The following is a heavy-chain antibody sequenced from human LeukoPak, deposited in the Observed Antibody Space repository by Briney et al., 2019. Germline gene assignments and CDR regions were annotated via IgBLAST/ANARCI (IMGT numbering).Heavy chain of an antibody. Sequence: GGSLRLSCAASGFTFSSYWMHWVRQAPGKGLVWVSRINSDGSSTSYADSVKGRFTISRDNAKNTLYLQMNSLRAEDTAVYYCARGPVAGLFDYWGQGTLVTVSS. CDR1: GFTFSSYW. CDR3: ARGPVAGLFDY. J-gene: IGHJ4*02. CDR2: INSDGSST. D-gene: IGHD6-19*01. V-gene: IGHV3-74*01.